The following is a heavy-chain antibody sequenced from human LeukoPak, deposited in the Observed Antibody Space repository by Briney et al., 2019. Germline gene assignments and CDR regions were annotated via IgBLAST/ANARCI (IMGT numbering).Heavy chain of an antibody. CDR1: GDSISSSSYY. D-gene: IGHD5-12*01. J-gene: IGHJ4*02. Sequence: SETLSLTCTVSGDSISSSSYYWGRIRQPPGKGLEWIGSIYYSGSTYYHPALNSQLTIPVHTSKNPFSVKLSSVTAADTAVYYCASKRIVATIYDYWGQGTLVTVSS. CDR3: ASKRIVATIYDY. V-gene: IGHV4-39*01. CDR2: IYYSGST.